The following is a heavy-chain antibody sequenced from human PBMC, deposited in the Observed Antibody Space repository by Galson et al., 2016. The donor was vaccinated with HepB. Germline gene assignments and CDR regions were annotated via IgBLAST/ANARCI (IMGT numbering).Heavy chain of an antibody. CDR1: EFTLSIHW. CDR3: AVTAWYRFDY. D-gene: IGHD6-13*01. CDR2: INKDGSEA. J-gene: IGHJ4*02. V-gene: IGHV3-7*01. Sequence: SLRLSCAASEFTLSIHWMSWVRQAPGKGLEWLGYINKDGSEAYYVDSVKGRFTISRDNARNSLYLHMTSLQVEDTAVYYCAVTAWYRFDYWGQGTLVTVSS.